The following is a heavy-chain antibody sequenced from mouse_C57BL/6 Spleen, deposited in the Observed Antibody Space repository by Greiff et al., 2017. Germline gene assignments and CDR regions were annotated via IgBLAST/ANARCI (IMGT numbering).Heavy chain of an antibody. CDR1: GYTFTSYW. CDR2: IDPSDSET. CDR3: AREEGYDYEPFAY. V-gene: IGHV1-52*01. Sequence: QVQLQQPGAELVRPGSSVKLSCKASGYTFTSYWMHWVKQRPIQGLEWIGNIDPSDSETHYNQKFKDKATLTVDKSSSTAYMQLSSLTSEDSAVYYCAREEGYDYEPFAYWGQGTLVTVSA. J-gene: IGHJ3*01. D-gene: IGHD2-4*01.